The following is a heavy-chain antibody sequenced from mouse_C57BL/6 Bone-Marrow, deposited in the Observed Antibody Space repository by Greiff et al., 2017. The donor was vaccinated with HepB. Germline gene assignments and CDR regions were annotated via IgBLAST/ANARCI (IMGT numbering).Heavy chain of an antibody. Sequence: EVQRVESLAELVRPGDSVKLSCTASGFNIKNTNMHWVKQRPEQGLEWIGRIDPANGNTKYAPKFQGKATITADTSSNTAYLQLSSLTSEDTAIYYCARGSFYAMDNGGQGSSVTVTS. D-gene: IGHD1-1*01. CDR2: IDPANGNT. CDR3: ARGSFYAMDN. CDR1: GFNIKNTN. V-gene: IGHV14-3*01. J-gene: IGHJ4*01.